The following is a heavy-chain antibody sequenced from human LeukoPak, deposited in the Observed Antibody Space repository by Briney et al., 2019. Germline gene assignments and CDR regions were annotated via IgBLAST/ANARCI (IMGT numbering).Heavy chain of an antibody. D-gene: IGHD1-7*01. V-gene: IGHV4-59*01. Sequence: SETLSLTCTVSGGSISSYYWSWIRQPPGTGLEWIGYIYYSGSTEYNPSLKSRVTISVDASKTQFSLKLNSVTAADTAVYYCARGSRELYYFDYWGQGTLVTVSS. J-gene: IGHJ4*02. CDR1: GGSISSYY. CDR3: ARGSRELYYFDY. CDR2: IYYSGST.